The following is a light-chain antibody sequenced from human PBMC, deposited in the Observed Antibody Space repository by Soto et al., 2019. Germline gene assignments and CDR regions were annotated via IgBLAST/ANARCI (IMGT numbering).Light chain of an antibody. CDR3: SSYAGSNNLEV. V-gene: IGLV2-8*01. J-gene: IGLJ2*01. Sequence: QSALTQPPSASGSPGQSVTISCTGTRSDVGDYNYVSWYQQHPGKAPKLIIYEVNKRPSGVPDRFSGSKSGKTASLYVSGLQADDEADYYCSSYAGSNNLEVFGGGTKLTVL. CDR1: RSDVGDYNY. CDR2: EVN.